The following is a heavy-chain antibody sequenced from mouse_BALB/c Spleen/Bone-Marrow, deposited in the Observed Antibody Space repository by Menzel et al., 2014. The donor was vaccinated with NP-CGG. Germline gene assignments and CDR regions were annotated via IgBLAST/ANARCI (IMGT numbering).Heavy chain of an antibody. D-gene: IGHD1-1*02. V-gene: IGHV3-8*02. CDR2: ISYSGST. CDR1: GDSITSGY. Sequence: EVKLMESGPSLVKPSQTLSLTCSVTGDSITSGYWNWIRKFPGNKLEYMGYISYSGSTYFNPSLKSRISITRDTPKNQYYLQLNSVTTEDTATYYCARLGGYGPYFDYWGQGTTLTVSS. J-gene: IGHJ2*01. CDR3: ARLGGYGPYFDY.